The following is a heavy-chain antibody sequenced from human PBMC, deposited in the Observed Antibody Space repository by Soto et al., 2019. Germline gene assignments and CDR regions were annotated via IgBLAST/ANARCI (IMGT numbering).Heavy chain of an antibody. CDR3: AKEHRVITSGDAFDI. CDR1: GFTFNTYA. V-gene: IGHV3-23*01. J-gene: IGHJ3*02. CDR2: ISVGGIT. Sequence: LRLSCAASGFTFNTYAMAWVRQAPGKGLEWVSGISVGGITYYADSVKGRFTISRDNSKNMLYLEVNILRAEDTAVYYCAKEHRVITSGDAFDIWGQGTMVTVSS. D-gene: IGHD3-3*01.